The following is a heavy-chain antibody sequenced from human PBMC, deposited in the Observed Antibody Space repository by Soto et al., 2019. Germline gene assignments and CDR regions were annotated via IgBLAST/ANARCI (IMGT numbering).Heavy chain of an antibody. V-gene: IGHV3-74*01. J-gene: IGHJ4*02. D-gene: IGHD1-1*01. CDR3: ARGGLEPFDY. Sequence: GGSLRLACAASGFTLGNYWMHWVRQAPGKGLVWVSRINDYGTTINYAESVEGRFIISRDDAKSEVYLQMNNLRAEDSAVYYCARGGLEPFDYWGQGALVTVSS. CDR1: GFTLGNYW. CDR2: INDYGTTI.